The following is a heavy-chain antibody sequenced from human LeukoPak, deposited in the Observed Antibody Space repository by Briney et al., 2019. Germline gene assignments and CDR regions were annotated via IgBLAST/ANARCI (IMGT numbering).Heavy chain of an antibody. CDR1: GYTFTSYY. CDR2: INPSGGST. V-gene: IGHV1-46*01. D-gene: IGHD1-26*01. Sequence: GGSLRLSCAASGYTFTSYYMHWVRQAPGQGLEWMGIINPSGGSTSYAQKFQGRVTMTRDTSTSTVYMELSSLRSEDTAVYYCARGGPGATTGAYFDYWGQGTLVTVSS. J-gene: IGHJ4*02. CDR3: ARGGPGATTGAYFDY.